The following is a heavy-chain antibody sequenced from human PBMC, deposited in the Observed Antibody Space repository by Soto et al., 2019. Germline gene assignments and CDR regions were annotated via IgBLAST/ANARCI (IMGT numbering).Heavy chain of an antibody. V-gene: IGHV4-59*01. D-gene: IGHD6-13*01. J-gene: IGHJ6*02. CDR2: IYYSGSI. Sequence: QVQLQESGPGLVKPSETLSLTCTVSGGSISSYYWSWIRQPPGKGLEWIGDIYYSGSINYNPSLKSRVTIAVDTSKNQFSLKLGSVTAADTAVYYCARTNGYSRSWTHYYYYGMDVCGQGTTVTVSS. CDR3: ARTNGYSRSWTHYYYYGMDV. CDR1: GGSISSYY.